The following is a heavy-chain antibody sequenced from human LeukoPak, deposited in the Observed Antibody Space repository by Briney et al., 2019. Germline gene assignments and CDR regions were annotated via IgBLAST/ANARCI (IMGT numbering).Heavy chain of an antibody. CDR2: IKQDGSEK. CDR3: ARVGSSSWLYAFDI. D-gene: IGHD6-6*01. V-gene: IGHV3-7*03. CDR1: GFTFSSYG. Sequence: GGTLRLSCAASGFTFSSYGMAWVRQAPGKGLEWVANIKQDGSEKYYVDSVKGRFTISRDNAKNSLYLQMNSLRAEDTALYYCARVGSSSWLYAFDIWGQGTMVTVSS. J-gene: IGHJ3*02.